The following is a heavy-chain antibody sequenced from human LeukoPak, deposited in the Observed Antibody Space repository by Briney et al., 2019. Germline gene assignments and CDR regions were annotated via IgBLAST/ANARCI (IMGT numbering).Heavy chain of an antibody. CDR3: ARGGHGAADQ. V-gene: IGHV3-11*05. Sequence: GGSLRLSCAASGFTFSDYYMSWSRQAPGKGLEWLSYISPSTTHTSYADSVKGRFTISGDNANNLLYLQMNSLRAEDTAVYYCARGGHGAADQWGQGTLVTVSS. D-gene: IGHD1-26*01. CDR2: ISPSTTHT. CDR1: GFTFSDYY. J-gene: IGHJ5*02.